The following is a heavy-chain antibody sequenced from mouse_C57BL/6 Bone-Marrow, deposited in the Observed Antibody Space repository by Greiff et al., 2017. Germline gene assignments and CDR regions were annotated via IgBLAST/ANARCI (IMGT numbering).Heavy chain of an antibody. CDR2: INPYNGDT. J-gene: IGHJ2*01. Sequence: EVKLQESGPELVKPGDSVKISCKASGYSFTGYFMNWVMQSPGKSLEWIGRINPYNGDTFYNQKFKGKATLTVDKSSNTAHLELRSLTSEDSAVYYWARGAGDYWGQGTTLTVSS. CDR3: ARGAGDY. CDR1: GYSFTGYF. V-gene: IGHV1-20*01.